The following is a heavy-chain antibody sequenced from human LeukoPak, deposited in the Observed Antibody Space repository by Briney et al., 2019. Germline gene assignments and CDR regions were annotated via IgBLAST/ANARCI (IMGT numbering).Heavy chain of an antibody. V-gene: IGHV1-18*01. CDR1: GYTFTSYG. D-gene: IGHD2-15*01. CDR3: ARTLESLGYCSGGSCYSGIELFDY. J-gene: IGHJ4*02. CDR2: ISAYNGNT. Sequence: GASVKVSCKASGYTFTSYGISGVRQAPGQGLEWMGWISAYNGNTNYAQKLQGRVTMTTDTTTSTAYIELRSLRSDDTAVYYCARTLESLGYCSGGSCYSGIELFDYWGQGTLVTVSS.